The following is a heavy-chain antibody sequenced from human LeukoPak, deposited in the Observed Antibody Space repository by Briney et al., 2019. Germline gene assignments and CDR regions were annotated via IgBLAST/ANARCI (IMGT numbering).Heavy chain of an antibody. CDR1: GGSISSGDYY. V-gene: IGHV4-30-4*01. J-gene: IGHJ4*02. CDR2: IYYSGST. D-gene: IGHD2/OR15-2a*01. Sequence: PSQTLSLTCTVSGGSISSGDYYWSWIRQPPGKGLEWIGYIYYSGSTYYNPSLKSRVTISVDTSKNQFSLKLSSVTAADTAVYYCARFSQYYDSPTHYLDYWGQGILVTVSS. CDR3: ARFSQYYDSPTHYLDY.